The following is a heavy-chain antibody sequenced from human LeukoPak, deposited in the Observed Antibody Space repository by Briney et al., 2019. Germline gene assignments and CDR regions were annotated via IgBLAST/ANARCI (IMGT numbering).Heavy chain of an antibody. CDR2: VSPLYGTS. J-gene: IGHJ3*02. CDR3: ARDCSGGRCYGAFDI. V-gene: IGHV1-69*01. D-gene: IGHD2-15*01. Sequence: SVKVSCKASGGTFGRYGITWLRQAPGHRLEWMGGVSPLYGTSDHAQRFQGRVTISADESTSTAPLEVRSLKSEDTAVYYCARDCSGGRCYGAFDIWGQGTLVIVSS. CDR1: GGTFGRYG.